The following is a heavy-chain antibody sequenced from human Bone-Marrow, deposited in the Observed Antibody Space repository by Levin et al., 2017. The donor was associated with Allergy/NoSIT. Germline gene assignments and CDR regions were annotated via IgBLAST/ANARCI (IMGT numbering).Heavy chain of an antibody. J-gene: IGHJ5*02. CDR1: GYTFTSYG. CDR3: ARARGGDSSSWYWFDP. Sequence: GESLKISCKASGYTFTSYGISWVRQAPGQGLEWMGWISAYNGNTNYAQKLQGRVTMTTDTSTSTAYMELRSLRSDDTAVYYCARARGGDSSSWYWFDPWGQGTLVTVSS. CDR2: ISAYNGNT. D-gene: IGHD6-13*01. V-gene: IGHV1-18*01.